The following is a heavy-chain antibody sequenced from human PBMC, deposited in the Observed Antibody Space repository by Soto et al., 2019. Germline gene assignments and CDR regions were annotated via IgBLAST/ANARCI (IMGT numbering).Heavy chain of an antibody. V-gene: IGHV4-34*01. CDR2: IDHSGYT. J-gene: IGHJ5*02. D-gene: IGHD3-3*01. CDR1: GGSFSGYY. Sequence: SATLSLTCAVYGGSFSGYYWNWIRQPPGKGLEWIGEIDHSGYTNYNPSLKSRVTISVDTSKNQFSLRLTSVTAADTAVYYCARVRDWFDPWGQGNLVTVSS. CDR3: ARVRDWFDP.